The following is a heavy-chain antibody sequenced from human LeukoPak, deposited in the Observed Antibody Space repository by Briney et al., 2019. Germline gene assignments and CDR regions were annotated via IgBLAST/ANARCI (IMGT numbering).Heavy chain of an antibody. V-gene: IGHV1-8*03. CDR2: MNPNSGNT. Sequence: ASVKVSCKASGYTFTSYDINWVRQATGQGLEWMGWMNPNSGNTGYAQKFQGRVTITRNTSISTAYMELSSLRSEDTAVYYCARGLTTVVTHHSYYYYYMDVWGKGTTVTVSS. CDR3: ARGLTTVVTHHSYYYYYMDV. J-gene: IGHJ6*03. D-gene: IGHD4-23*01. CDR1: GYTFTSYD.